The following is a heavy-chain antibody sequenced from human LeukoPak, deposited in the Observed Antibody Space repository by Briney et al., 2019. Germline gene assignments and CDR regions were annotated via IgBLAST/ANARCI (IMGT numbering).Heavy chain of an antibody. CDR2: ISSSSSYI. CDR3: ARALAAAGTDY. J-gene: IGHJ4*02. Sequence: GGSLRLSCAASGFTFSSYSMNWVRQAPGKGLEWVSSISSSSSYIYYADSVEGRFTISRDNAKNSLYLQMNSLRAEDTAVYYCARALAAAGTDYWGQGTLVTVSS. D-gene: IGHD6-13*01. CDR1: GFTFSSYS. V-gene: IGHV3-21*01.